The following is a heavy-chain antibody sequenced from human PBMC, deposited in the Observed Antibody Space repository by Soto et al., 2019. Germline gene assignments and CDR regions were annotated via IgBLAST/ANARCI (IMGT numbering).Heavy chain of an antibody. J-gene: IGHJ6*02. CDR3: ATDYYASSGYLDYYYYGMDV. CDR1: GGTFSSYA. V-gene: IGHV1-69*13. Sequence: SVKVSCKASGGTFSSYAISWVRQAPGQGLEWMGGIIPIFGTANYAQKFQGRVTITADESTSTAYMELSSLRSEDTAVYYCATDYYASSGYLDYYYYGMDVWGQGTTVPVS. D-gene: IGHD3-22*01. CDR2: IIPIFGTA.